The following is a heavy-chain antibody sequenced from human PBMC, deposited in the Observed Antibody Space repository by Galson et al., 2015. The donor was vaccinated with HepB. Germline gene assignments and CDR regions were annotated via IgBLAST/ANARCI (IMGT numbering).Heavy chain of an antibody. D-gene: IGHD2-15*01. CDR1: GYTFTSFY. CDR3: ARGAQYCSGGSCYYYFDF. CDR2: INPSGGRT. J-gene: IGHJ4*02. V-gene: IGHV1-46*03. Sequence: SVKVSCKASGYTFTSFYMHWVRQAPGQGLEWMGIINPSGGRTSYAQKFQGRVTMTRDTSTSALYLELISLRSEDSAVYYCARGAQYCSGGSCYYYFDFWGQGTLVTVSS.